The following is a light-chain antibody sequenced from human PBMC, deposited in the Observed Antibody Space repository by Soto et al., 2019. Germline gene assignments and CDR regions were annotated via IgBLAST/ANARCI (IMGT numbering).Light chain of an antibody. CDR1: HSVSSSY. CDR3: QQYGSSPWT. J-gene: IGKJ1*01. V-gene: IGKV3-20*01. CDR2: GAS. Sequence: ELVLTQSPGTLSFSPGERATLSCRASHSVSSSYLAWYQQTPGQAPRLLIHGASTRAPGVPDRFSGSGSGTDFTLTISRLEPEDFAVYYCQQYGSSPWTFGQGTKVDIK.